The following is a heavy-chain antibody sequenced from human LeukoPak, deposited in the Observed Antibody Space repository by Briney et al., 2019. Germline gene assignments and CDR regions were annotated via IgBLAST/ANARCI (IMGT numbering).Heavy chain of an antibody. CDR2: ISYDGSNK. CDR1: GFNISDNY. Sequence: GGSLRLSCAASGFNISDNYMTWVRQAPGQGLQWVSVISYDGSNKYYADSVKGRFTISRDNSKNTLYLQMNSLRAEDTAVYYCARDGASWNDAKNAFDIWGQGTMVTVSS. J-gene: IGHJ3*02. CDR3: ARDGASWNDAKNAFDI. V-gene: IGHV3-30-3*01. D-gene: IGHD1-1*01.